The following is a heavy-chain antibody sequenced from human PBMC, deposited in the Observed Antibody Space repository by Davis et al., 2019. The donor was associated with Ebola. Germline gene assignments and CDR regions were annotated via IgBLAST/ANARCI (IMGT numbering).Heavy chain of an antibody. CDR3: ARWTTVTIYYYGMDV. D-gene: IGHD4-17*01. J-gene: IGHJ6*02. V-gene: IGHV4-34*01. Sequence: MPSETLSLTCTVSGCTISGYYWSCIRQPSGKGLEWIGEINHSGSTNYNPSLKSRVTISVDTSKNQFSLKLGSVTAADTAVYYCARWTTVTIYYYGMDVWGQGTTVTVSS. CDR2: INHSGST. CDR1: GCTISGYY.